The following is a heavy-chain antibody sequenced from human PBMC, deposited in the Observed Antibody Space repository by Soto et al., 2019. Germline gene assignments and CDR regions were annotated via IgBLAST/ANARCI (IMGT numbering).Heavy chain of an antibody. CDR2: ITPIFGTA. CDR3: ARDMDSSGYYDY. J-gene: IGHJ4*02. D-gene: IGHD3-22*01. V-gene: IGHV1-69*06. Sequence: ASVKFSCKASGVTFSSYAISWVRQAPGQGLEWMGGITPIFGTANYAQRFQGRVTITADKSTSTAYMELSSLRSEDTAVYYCARDMDSSGYYDYCGQGPLGTF. CDR1: GVTFSSYA.